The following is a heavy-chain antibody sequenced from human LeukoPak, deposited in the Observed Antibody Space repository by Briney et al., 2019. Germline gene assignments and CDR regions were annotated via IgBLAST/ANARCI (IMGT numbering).Heavy chain of an antibody. CDR2: IYSGGST. CDR1: GFTFSSYS. D-gene: IGHD5-12*01. V-gene: IGHV3-66*01. CDR3: ARASGYDSSYYYGMDV. Sequence: GGSLRLSCAASGFTFSSYSMNWVRQAPGEGLEWVSVIYSGGSTYYADSVKGRFTISRDNSKNTLYLQMNSLRAEDTAVYYCARASGYDSSYYYGMDVWGQGTTVTVSS. J-gene: IGHJ6*02.